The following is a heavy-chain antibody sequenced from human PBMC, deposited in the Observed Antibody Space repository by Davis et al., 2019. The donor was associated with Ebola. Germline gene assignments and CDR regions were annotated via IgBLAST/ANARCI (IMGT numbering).Heavy chain of an antibody. J-gene: IGHJ6*02. CDR3: ARTSYYDFWSGYYAYYYGMDV. Sequence: SETLSLTCTLSGGSTSTYYWSWIRQPPGKGLEWIGSIYYSGSTNYNPSLKSRVTISVDTSKNQFSLKLSSVTAADTAVYYCARTSYYDFWSGYYAYYYGMDVWGQGTTVTVSS. CDR2: IYYSGST. V-gene: IGHV4-59*08. D-gene: IGHD3-3*01. CDR1: GGSTSTYY.